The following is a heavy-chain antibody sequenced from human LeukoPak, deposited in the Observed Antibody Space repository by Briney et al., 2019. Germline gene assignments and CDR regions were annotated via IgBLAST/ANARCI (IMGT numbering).Heavy chain of an antibody. D-gene: IGHD2-2*01. CDR3: ARVPMLGYCSSTSCYPSDNWFDP. Sequence: ASVKVSCKASRGTFSSYAISWVRQAPGQGLEWMGGIIPIFGTANYAQKFQGRVTITADESTSTAYMELSSLRSEDTAVYYCARVPMLGYCSSTSCYPSDNWFDPWGQGTLVTVSS. CDR2: IIPIFGTA. J-gene: IGHJ5*02. V-gene: IGHV1-69*13. CDR1: RGTFSSYA.